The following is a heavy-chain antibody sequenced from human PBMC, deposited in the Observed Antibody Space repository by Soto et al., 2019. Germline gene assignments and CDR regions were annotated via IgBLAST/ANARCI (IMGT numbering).Heavy chain of an antibody. J-gene: IGHJ4*02. CDR3: ARARFLIRGFRSNLYFFDY. CDR1: GGTFRTDA. D-gene: IGHD3-22*01. CDR2: IIPMLRTA. V-gene: IGHV1-69*01. Sequence: QVQLVQSGAEVKKPGSSVRVSCKASGGTFRTDAFSWVRQAPGQGLEWMGGIIPMLRTANYTQKFQGRVTITADDSTSTAYMELSGQRFEETAVYYCARARFLIRGFRSNLYFFDYWGQGTLVTVSS.